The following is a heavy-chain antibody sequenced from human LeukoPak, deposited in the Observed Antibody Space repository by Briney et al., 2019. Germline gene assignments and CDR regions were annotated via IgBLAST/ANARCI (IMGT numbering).Heavy chain of an antibody. CDR2: ISTSSTTI. CDR3: ARNLYCSGGSCYPYYFDY. J-gene: IGHJ4*02. D-gene: IGHD2-15*01. CDR1: GXTFSSYS. Sequence: PGGSLRLSCAASGXTFSSYSMNWVRQAPGKGLEWVSYISTSSTTIYYADSVKGRFTISRDNAKDSLYLLMNSLRDEDTAAYYCARNLYCSGGSCYPYYFDYWGQGTLVTVSS. V-gene: IGHV3-48*02.